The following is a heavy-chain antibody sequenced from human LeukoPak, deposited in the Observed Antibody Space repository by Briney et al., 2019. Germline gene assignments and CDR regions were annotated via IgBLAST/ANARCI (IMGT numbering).Heavy chain of an antibody. CDR2: IYPGDSDT. CDR3: ARAGDSSGYYPYYYYYYMDV. V-gene: IGHV5-51*01. D-gene: IGHD3-22*01. CDR1: GYSFNSYW. Sequence: GESLKISCKGSGYSFNSYWIGWVRQMPGKGLEWMGIIYPGDSDTRYSPSFQGQATISADKSISTAYLQWSSLKASDTAMYYCARAGDSSGYYPYYYYYYMDVWGKGTTVTVSS. J-gene: IGHJ6*03.